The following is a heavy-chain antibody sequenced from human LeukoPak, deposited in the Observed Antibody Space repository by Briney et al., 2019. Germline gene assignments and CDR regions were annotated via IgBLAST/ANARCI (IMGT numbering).Heavy chain of an antibody. J-gene: IGHJ4*02. V-gene: IGHV3-43*02. CDR3: AKDINYYDSSGYYFDY. CDR1: GFSFGSYA. CDR2: ISGDGGST. D-gene: IGHD3-22*01. Sequence: GGSLRLSCAASGFSFGSYAMHWVRQAPGKGLEWVSLISGDGGSTYYADSVKGRFTISRDNSKNSLYLQMNSLRTEDTALYYCAKDINYYDSSGYYFDYWGQGTLVTVSS.